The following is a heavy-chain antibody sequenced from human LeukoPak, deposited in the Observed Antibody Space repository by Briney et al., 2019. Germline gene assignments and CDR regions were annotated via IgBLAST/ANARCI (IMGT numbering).Heavy chain of an antibody. Sequence: SETLSLTCTVSGGSISTSSYYWGWVRQPPGKGLEWIGNIFYSGSTYYSPSLKSRVTISLDTSRNQFSLKLNSVTAADTAVYYCARAKTGYASGLDIWGQGTMVTVSS. V-gene: IGHV4-39*07. CDR3: ARAKTGYASGLDI. J-gene: IGHJ3*02. CDR2: IFYSGST. CDR1: GGSISTSSYY. D-gene: IGHD6-25*01.